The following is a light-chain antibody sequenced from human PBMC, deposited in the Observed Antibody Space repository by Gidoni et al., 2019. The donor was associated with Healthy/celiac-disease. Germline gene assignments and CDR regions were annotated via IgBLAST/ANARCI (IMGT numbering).Light chain of an antibody. CDR3: QQYNNWPLG. V-gene: IGKV3-15*01. Sequence: EIVLTPSPATLSVSPGERATLSCRASQSVSSNLAWYQQKPGQAPRLRSYGASTRATGIPARCSGSGSGKEFTLTISSLQSEDLAVYYCQQYNNWPLGFGQXTKVEIK. J-gene: IGKJ1*01. CDR1: QSVSSN. CDR2: GAS.